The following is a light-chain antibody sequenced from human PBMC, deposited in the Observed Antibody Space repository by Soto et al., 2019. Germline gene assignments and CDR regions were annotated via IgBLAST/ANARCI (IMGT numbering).Light chain of an antibody. CDR3: AAWDDSLNGHV. V-gene: IGLV1-44*01. CDR2: SNN. J-gene: IGLJ1*01. Sequence: LTQPPSASGTPGQRVTISCSGSSSNIGSNTVNWYQQLPGTAPKLLIYSNNQRPSGVPDRFSGSKSGTSASLAVSGLQSEDEADYYCAAWDDSLNGHVFGTGTKVT. CDR1: SSNIGSNT.